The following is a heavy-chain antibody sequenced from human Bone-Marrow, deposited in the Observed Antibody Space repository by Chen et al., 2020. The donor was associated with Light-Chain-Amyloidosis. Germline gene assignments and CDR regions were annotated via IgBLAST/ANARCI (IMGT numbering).Heavy chain of an antibody. CDR3: ARDPWGAGSAFDV. J-gene: IGHJ3*01. V-gene: IGHV7-4-1*02. Sequence: QVQLVQSGSELRRPGASVNISCKISGYRFSDYSLNWVQQTPGHGLVFMGWINTNTGRPTYAQGFTGRFVFSVDTSVSTAYLHITDLKSEDTGTYYCARDPWGAGSAFDVWGRGTHVTVSA. CDR2: INTNTGRP. D-gene: IGHD7-27*01. CDR1: GYRFSDYS.